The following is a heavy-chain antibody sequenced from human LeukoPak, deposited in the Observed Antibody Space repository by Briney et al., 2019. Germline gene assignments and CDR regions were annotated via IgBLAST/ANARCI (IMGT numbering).Heavy chain of an antibody. J-gene: IGHJ3*02. CDR1: GYSFTSYW. CDR3: ASSLIRYNWNDGSDAFDI. D-gene: IGHD1-1*01. CDR2: IYPGDSDT. V-gene: IGHV5-51*01. Sequence: GESLKISCKGSGYSFTSYWIGWVRQMPGKGLEWMGIIYPGDSDTRYSPSFQGHVTISADKSISTAYLQWSSLKASDTAMYYCASSLIRYNWNDGSDAFDIWGQGTMVTVSS.